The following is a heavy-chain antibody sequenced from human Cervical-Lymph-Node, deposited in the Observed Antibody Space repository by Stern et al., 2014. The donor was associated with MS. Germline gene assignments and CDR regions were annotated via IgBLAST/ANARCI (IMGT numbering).Heavy chain of an antibody. J-gene: IGHJ5*02. CDR2: INPRSGNT. D-gene: IGHD3-9*01. V-gene: IGHV1-46*01. CDR3: ARGESILTGYLRVYNWLDP. Sequence: VQLGESGAEVKKPGASVKVSCKASGYTFTSYYMHWVRQAPGQGLEWMGIINPRSGNTSYAQHCQGRVTMTSDTSTSTVYMELTSPRSEDTAVYYCARGESILTGYLRVYNWLDPWGQGTLVTVSS. CDR1: GYTFTSYY.